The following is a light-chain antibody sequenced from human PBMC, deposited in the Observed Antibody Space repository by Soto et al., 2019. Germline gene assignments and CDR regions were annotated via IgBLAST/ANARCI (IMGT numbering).Light chain of an antibody. Sequence: VLTQSPGTLSLSPGERATLSCRASQSVSNNYLAWYQQKPGQAPRLLIYGASNRATGIPARFSGSGSGTEFTLTISSLQSEDFAVYYCQQYKNRPRTFGQRTKVDIK. CDR2: GAS. CDR3: QQYKNRPRT. J-gene: IGKJ1*01. V-gene: IGKV3-15*01. CDR1: QSVSNN.